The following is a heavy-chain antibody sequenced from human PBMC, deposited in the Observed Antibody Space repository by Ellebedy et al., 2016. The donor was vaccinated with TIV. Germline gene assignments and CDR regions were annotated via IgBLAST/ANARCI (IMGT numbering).Heavy chain of an antibody. CDR1: GFTFTDFW. D-gene: IGHD1-1*01. V-gene: IGHV3-30-3*01. J-gene: IGHJ3*01. CDR3: ARDVAPPWKVQGTFDV. CDR2: ISYDGSNK. Sequence: GGSLRLSCATSGFTFTDFWMNWVRQAPGKGLEWVAVISYDGSNKYYADSVKGRFTISRDNSKNTLYLQSNSLRADDTAVYYCARDVAPPWKVQGTFDVWGQGTMVTVSS.